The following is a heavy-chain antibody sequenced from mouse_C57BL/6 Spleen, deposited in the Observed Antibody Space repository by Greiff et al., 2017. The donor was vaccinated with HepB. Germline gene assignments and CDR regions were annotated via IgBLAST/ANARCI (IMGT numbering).Heavy chain of an antibody. D-gene: IGHD2-5*01. CDR3: ARGAVTTLMDY. CDR1: GYTFTSYT. J-gene: IGHJ4*01. Sequence: VQLQQSGAELARPGASVKMSCKASGYTFTSYTMHWVKQRPGQGLEWIGYINPSSGYTKYNQKFKDKATLTADKSSSTAYMQLSSLTSEDSAVYYCARGAVTTLMDYWGQGTSVTVSS. CDR2: INPSSGYT. V-gene: IGHV1-4*01.